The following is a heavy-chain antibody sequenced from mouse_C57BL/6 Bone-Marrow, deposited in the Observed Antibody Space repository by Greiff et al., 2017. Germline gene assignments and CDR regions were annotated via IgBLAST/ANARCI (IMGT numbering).Heavy chain of an antibody. Sequence: EVQLQQSGPVLVKPGASVKMSCKASGYTFTDYYMNWVKQSHGKSLEWIGVFNPYNGGTSYNQKFKGKATLTVDKSSSTAYMELNSLTSEDSAVYYCARNFAYFDYWGQGTTLTVSS. CDR1: GYTFTDYY. CDR3: ARNFAYFDY. V-gene: IGHV1-19*01. J-gene: IGHJ2*01. CDR2: FNPYNGGT.